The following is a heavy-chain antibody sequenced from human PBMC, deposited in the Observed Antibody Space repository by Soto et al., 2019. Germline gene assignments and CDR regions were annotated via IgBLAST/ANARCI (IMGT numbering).Heavy chain of an antibody. D-gene: IGHD2-15*01. Sequence: EVQLVESGGDLVQPGGSLRLSCAVSGFTFSNYWMNWVRQAPGKGLEWVANINQDGSEKSYVDSVKGRFTISRDNPKNSLYLQMNSLRVEDTAMYYCVRGMSTPGADFWGQGTLVTVSS. V-gene: IGHV3-7*03. CDR1: GFTFSNYW. CDR2: INQDGSEK. CDR3: VRGMSTPGADF. J-gene: IGHJ4*02.